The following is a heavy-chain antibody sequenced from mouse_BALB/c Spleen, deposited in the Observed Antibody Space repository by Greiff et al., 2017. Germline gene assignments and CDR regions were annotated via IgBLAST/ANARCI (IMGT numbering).Heavy chain of an antibody. Sequence: VQLKESGPGLVAPSQSLSITCTVSGFSLTGYGVNWVRQPPGKGLEWLGMIWGDGSTDYNSALKSRLSISKDNSKSQVFLKMNSLLTDDTARYYCARHFGPYAMDYWGQGTSVTVSS. CDR3: ARHFGPYAMDY. V-gene: IGHV2-6-7*01. J-gene: IGHJ4*01. CDR2: IWGDGST. CDR1: GFSLTGYG.